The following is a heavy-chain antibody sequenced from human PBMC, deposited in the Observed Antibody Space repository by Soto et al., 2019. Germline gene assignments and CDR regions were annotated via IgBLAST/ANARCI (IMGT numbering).Heavy chain of an antibody. J-gene: IGHJ6*02. D-gene: IGHD3-9*01. CDR1: GFTFSDYA. CDR3: ARDLNLSYYDILTGPDV. CDR2: IWSDGNNR. Sequence: GGSLRLSCAASGFTFSDYAMHWVRQAPGKGLEWVALIWSDGNNRYYADSVKGRFTISRDNSKNTLYLQMNSLKAEDTAVYYCARDLNLSYYDILTGPDVWGQGTTVAVSS. V-gene: IGHV3-33*01.